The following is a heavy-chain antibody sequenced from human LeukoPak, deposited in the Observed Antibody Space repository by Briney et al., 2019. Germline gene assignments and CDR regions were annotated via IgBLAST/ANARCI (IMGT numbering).Heavy chain of an antibody. J-gene: IGHJ4*02. Sequence: SETLSLTCTVSGGSISSYYWSWIRQPPGKGLEWIGYIYYSGSTNYNPSLKSRVTISVDTSKNQFSLKLSSVTAADTAVYYCARGSITMVRGVIGPFDYWGQGTLVTVSS. CDR3: ARGSITMVRGVIGPFDY. D-gene: IGHD3-10*01. V-gene: IGHV4-59*12. CDR1: GGSISSYY. CDR2: IYYSGST.